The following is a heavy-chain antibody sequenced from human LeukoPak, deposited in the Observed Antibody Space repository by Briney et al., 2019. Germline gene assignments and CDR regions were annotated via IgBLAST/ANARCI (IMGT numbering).Heavy chain of an antibody. Sequence: GRVSAKASGAPFSTFVISGGGRPPGQGLGGWGGFILIFGTANYAQKFQGRVTITTDESTSTAYMELSSLRSDDTAVYYCARDTHPIVGATTAFDYWGQGTLVTVSS. D-gene: IGHD1-26*01. V-gene: IGHV1-69*05. CDR1: GAPFSTFV. J-gene: IGHJ4*02. CDR2: FILIFGTA. CDR3: ARDTHPIVGATTAFDY.